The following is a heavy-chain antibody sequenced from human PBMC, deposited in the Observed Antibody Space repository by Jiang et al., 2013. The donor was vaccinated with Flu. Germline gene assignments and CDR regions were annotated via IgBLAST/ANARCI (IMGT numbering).Heavy chain of an antibody. CDR2: IYYSEGT. Sequence: GLLKPSETLSLTCTVSGGSISSYYWSWIRQPPGKGLEWIGYIYYSEGTNYNPSLKSRVTISVDTSKNQFSLRLSSVTAADTAVYYCARRETVAGHDYWGQGTLVTVSS. D-gene: IGHD6-19*01. CDR3: ARRETVAGHDY. J-gene: IGHJ4*02. V-gene: IGHV4-59*08. CDR1: GGSISSYY.